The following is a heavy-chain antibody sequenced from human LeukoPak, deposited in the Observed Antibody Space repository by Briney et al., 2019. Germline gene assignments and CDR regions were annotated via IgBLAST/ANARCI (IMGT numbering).Heavy chain of an antibody. CDR3: ARDREPAAFDI. CDR2: IYYSGST. J-gene: IGHJ3*02. Sequence: SETLSLTCTVSGGSISSYYWSWIRQPPGKGLEWIGYIYYSGSTNYNPSLKSRVTISVYTSKNQFSLKLSSVTAADTAVYYCARDREPAAFDIWGQGTMVTVSS. V-gene: IGHV4-59*01. CDR1: GGSISSYY.